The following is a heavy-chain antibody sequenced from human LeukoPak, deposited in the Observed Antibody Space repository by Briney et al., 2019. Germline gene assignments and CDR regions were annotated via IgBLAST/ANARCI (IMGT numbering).Heavy chain of an antibody. Sequence: GGSLRLSCAPSGFTFSSYAMSWARQATGKGLEWVSAISGSGGSTYYADSVKGRFTISRDHSKNTLYLQMNSTRAEDTAVYYCAKNYDFWSGSEDVWGQGTTAT. CDR3: AKNYDFWSGSEDV. CDR2: ISGSGGST. D-gene: IGHD3-3*01. V-gene: IGHV3-23*01. J-gene: IGHJ6*02. CDR1: GFTFSSYA.